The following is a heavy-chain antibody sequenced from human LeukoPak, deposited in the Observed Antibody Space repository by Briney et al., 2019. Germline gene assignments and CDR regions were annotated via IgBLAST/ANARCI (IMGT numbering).Heavy chain of an antibody. D-gene: IGHD2-2*02. J-gene: IGHJ4*02. V-gene: IGHV3-33*01. CDR2: LWSDGNNK. Sequence: GGSLRLSCAASGFTFNTYGMHWVRQAPGKGLEWVAVLWSDGNNKDYADSVKGRFTISRDNSKNTLYLQMSSLRAEDTAVYYCVRDQGYCTTTSCYSAGGYFDYWGPGTLVTVSS. CDR1: GFTFNTYG. CDR3: VRDQGYCTTTSCYSAGGYFDY.